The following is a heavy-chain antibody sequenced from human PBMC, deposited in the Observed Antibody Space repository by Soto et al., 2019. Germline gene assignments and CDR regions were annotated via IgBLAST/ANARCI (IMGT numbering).Heavy chain of an antibody. CDR3: ARLGIAAAGTPAWFDP. D-gene: IGHD6-13*01. J-gene: IGHJ5*02. Sequence: QLQLQESGPGLVKPSETLSLTCTVSGGSISSSSYYWGWIRQPPGKGLEWIGSIYYSGSTYYNPSLKSRVTISVDTSKSQFSLKLSSVTAADTAVYYCARLGIAAAGTPAWFDPWGQGTLVTVSS. V-gene: IGHV4-39*01. CDR2: IYYSGST. CDR1: GGSISSSSYY.